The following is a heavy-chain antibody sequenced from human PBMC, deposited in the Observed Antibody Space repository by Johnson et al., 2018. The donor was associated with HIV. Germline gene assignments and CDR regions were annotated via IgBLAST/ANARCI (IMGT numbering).Heavy chain of an antibody. CDR1: GFNVDDDA. CDR2: INYNGGST. D-gene: IGHD3-16*01. V-gene: IGHV3-20*04. J-gene: IGHJ3*02. CDR3: ARGSRYTFDNDDVHLLHAFDI. Sequence: VQLVESGGGVVRPGGSLRLSCAASGFNVDDDALSWVRQVPGKGLEWVSGINYNGGSTGYADSVRDRFTISRDSSKNTLYLEMNTLRPEDTAMYYCARGSRYTFDNDDVHLLHAFDIWGQGTMVTVSS.